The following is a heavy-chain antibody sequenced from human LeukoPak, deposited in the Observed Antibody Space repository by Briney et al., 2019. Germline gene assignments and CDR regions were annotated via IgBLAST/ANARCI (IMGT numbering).Heavy chain of an antibody. CDR3: ARGGGPYGDYVSWFDP. Sequence: PSETLSLTCTVSGGSISSYYWSWIRQPPGKGLEWIGYIYYSGSTNYNPSLKSRVTISVDTSKNQFSLKLSSVTAADTAVYYCARGGGPYGDYVSWFDPWGQGTLSPSPQ. CDR1: GGSISSYY. D-gene: IGHD4-17*01. J-gene: IGHJ5*02. CDR2: IYYSGST. V-gene: IGHV4-59*01.